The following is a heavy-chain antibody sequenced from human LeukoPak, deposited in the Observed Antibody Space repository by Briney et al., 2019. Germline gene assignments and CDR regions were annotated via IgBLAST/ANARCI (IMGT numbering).Heavy chain of an antibody. J-gene: IGHJ4*02. CDR3: ARKPRSSSWYHGRPVPVFDY. V-gene: IGHV1-69*13. Sequence: SVKVSCKASGGTFSSYAISWVRQAPGQGLEWMGGIIPIFGTANYAQKFQGRVTITADESTSTAYMELSSLRSEDTAVYYCARKPRSSSWYHGRPVPVFDYWGQGTLVTVSS. D-gene: IGHD6-13*01. CDR1: GGTFSSYA. CDR2: IIPIFGTA.